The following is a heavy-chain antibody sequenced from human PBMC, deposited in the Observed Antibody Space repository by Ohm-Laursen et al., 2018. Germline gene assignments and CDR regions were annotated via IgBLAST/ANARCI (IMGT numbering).Heavy chain of an antibody. CDR3: ATILPGTWYAFDM. V-gene: IGHV4-28*02. D-gene: IGHD1-1*01. Sequence: SQTLSLTCAVSGYSVGITNWWAWIRQPPGKGLEWIGRIYSSGNTIYNPSLNSRVTMSIDTSKNQVSLNLNSVTAVDTAMYYCATILPGTWYAFDMWGQGTMVTVSS. CDR2: IYSSGNT. CDR1: GYSVGITNW. J-gene: IGHJ3*02.